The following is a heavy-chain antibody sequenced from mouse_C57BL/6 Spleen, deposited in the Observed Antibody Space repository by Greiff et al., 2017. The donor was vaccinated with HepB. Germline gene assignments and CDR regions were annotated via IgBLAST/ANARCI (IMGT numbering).Heavy chain of an antibody. J-gene: IGHJ1*03. CDR1: GYTFTSYW. CDR2: INPSSGYT. V-gene: IGHV1-7*01. CDR3: ARLNYGSSYRDWYFDV. Sequence: QVQLQQSGAELAKPGASVKLSCKASGYTFTSYWIHWVKQRPGQGLEWIGYINPSSGYTKYNQKFKDKATLTADKSSSTAYMQLSSLTYEDSAVYYCARLNYGSSYRDWYFDVWGTGTTVTVSS. D-gene: IGHD1-1*01.